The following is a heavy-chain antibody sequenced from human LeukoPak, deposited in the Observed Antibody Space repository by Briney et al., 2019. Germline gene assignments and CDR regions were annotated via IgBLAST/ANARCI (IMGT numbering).Heavy chain of an antibody. CDR1: GYTFTSYG. Sequence: ASVKVSCKASGYTFTSYGISWVRQAPGQGLEWMGWISAYNGNTRYAQKLQGRVTMTTDTSTSTAYMELRSLRSDDTVVYYCARDRRIVRGVTNFDYWGQGTLVTVSS. CDR3: ARDRRIVRGVTNFDY. V-gene: IGHV1-18*01. D-gene: IGHD3-10*02. CDR2: ISAYNGNT. J-gene: IGHJ4*02.